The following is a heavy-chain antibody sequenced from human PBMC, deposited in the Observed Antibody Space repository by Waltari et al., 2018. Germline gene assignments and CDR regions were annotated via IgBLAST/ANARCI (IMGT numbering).Heavy chain of an antibody. J-gene: IGHJ4*02. Sequence: EGQSVQSGGGTVQPGGCLRQLRKAPGLIFRRNTMIWVLQAPGKGLEWISYIWSSGSPIYYADSVRGRFTISRDNTKDSVYLQMNSLRAEDTAVYYCAREYDSRGRFDSWGPGTLVTVSS. CDR2: IWSSGSPI. CDR1: GLIFRRNT. D-gene: IGHD6-13*01. CDR3: AREYDSRGRFDS. V-gene: IGHV3-48*04.